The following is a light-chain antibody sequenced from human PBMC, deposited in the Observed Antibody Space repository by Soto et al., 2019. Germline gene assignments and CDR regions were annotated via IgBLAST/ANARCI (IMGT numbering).Light chain of an antibody. J-gene: IGKJ5*01. CDR1: ESISRH. V-gene: IGKV1-39*01. CDR2: AAS. Sequence: DIQMTQSPSSLSASVGDRVTITCRASESISRHLNWYQQKPGKAPKLLIYAASSLQNGVPSRFSGGGSGTDFSLTISNLQPEDFATYYCQQSYSTLSITFGQGTRLXIK. CDR3: QQSYSTLSIT.